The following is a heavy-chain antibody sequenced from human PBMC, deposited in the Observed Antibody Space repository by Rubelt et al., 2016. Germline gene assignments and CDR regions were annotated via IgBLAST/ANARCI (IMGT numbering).Heavy chain of an antibody. CDR2: IYYSGST. CDR3: ARGADGTFDY. CDR1: GGSISSYY. J-gene: IGHJ4*01. D-gene: IGHD1-1*01. V-gene: IGHV4-59*08. Sequence: QVQLQESGPGLVKPSETLSLTCTVSGGSISSYYWSWIRQPPGKGLEWIGYIYYSGSTNYNPSRRSRVTISVDTSQNQFSLKLSSVTAADTAVYYCARGADGTFDYWGHRTLVTVSS.